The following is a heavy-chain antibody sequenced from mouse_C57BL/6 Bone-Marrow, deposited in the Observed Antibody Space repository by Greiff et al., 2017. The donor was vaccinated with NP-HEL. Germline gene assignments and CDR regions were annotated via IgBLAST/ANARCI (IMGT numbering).Heavy chain of an antibody. Sequence: EVKLMESGEGLVKPGGSLKLSCAASGFTFSSYAMSWVRQTPEKRLEWVAYISSGGDYIYYADTVKGRFTISRDNARNTLYLQMSSLKSEDTAMYYCTRVFITTFDYWGQGTTLTGSS. J-gene: IGHJ2*01. CDR3: TRVFITTFDY. V-gene: IGHV5-9-1*02. CDR2: ISSGGDYI. D-gene: IGHD1-1*01. CDR1: GFTFSSYA.